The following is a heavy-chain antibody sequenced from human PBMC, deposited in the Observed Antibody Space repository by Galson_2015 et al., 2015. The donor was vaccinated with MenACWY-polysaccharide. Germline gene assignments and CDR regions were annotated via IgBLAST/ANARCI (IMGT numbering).Heavy chain of an antibody. CDR1: GFTLSSYW. V-gene: IGHV3-7*01. Sequence: SLRLSCAASGFTLSSYWMSWVRQAPGKGLEWVANIKQDGSEKYYVDSVKGRFTISRDNAYNSLYLQMNSLRAEDTAVYYCAREAVPQIYYCGMDVWGQGTPVTVSS. D-gene: IGHD6-25*01. CDR2: IKQDGSEK. CDR3: AREAVPQIYYCGMDV. J-gene: IGHJ6*02.